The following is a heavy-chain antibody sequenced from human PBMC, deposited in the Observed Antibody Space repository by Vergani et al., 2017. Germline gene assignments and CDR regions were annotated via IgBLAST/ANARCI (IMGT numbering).Heavy chain of an antibody. J-gene: IGHJ2*01. CDR3: ARGRRDGYNWSYWYFDL. CDR1: GFTFSSYW. CDR2: INSDVSST. D-gene: IGHD5-24*01. Sequence: EVQLVESGGGLVQPGGSLRPSCAASGFTFSSYWMHWVRQAPGKGVVGVSRINSDVSSTSYADSVKGRFTISRDNAKNTLYLQMNSLRAEDTAVYYCARGRRDGYNWSYWYFDLWGRGTLVTVSS. V-gene: IGHV3-74*01.